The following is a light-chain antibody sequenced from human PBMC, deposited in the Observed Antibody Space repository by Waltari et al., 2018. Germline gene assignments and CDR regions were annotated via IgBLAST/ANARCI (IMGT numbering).Light chain of an antibody. CDR3: CSYAGSYTWV. J-gene: IGLJ3*02. V-gene: IGLV2-11*01. CDR2: GVT. CDR1: FSDCTASDH. Sequence: QSALTQPRSLSGSPGQSVTISCTGTFSDCTASDHVSWYQQHPGKAPKLITYGVTARPAGVPHRFSGSQSGDTASLPISGLQADDEADYYCCSYAGSYTWVFGGGTKLTVL.